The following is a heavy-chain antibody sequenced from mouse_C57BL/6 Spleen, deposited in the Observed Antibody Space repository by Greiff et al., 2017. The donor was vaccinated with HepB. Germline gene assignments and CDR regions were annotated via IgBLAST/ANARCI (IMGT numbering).Heavy chain of an antibody. D-gene: IGHD1-1*01. CDR1: GFTFTGYW. V-gene: IGHV1-9*01. Sequence: QVQLQQSGAELMTPGASVKLSCTATGFTFTGYWIEWVKQRPGHGLEWIGWILPGSGSTNYNEKFKGKATFTAETSSNTAYMQLSSLTTEDSAISYCASLTTVVERFAYWGQGTLVTVAA. CDR3: ASLTTVVERFAY. J-gene: IGHJ3*01. CDR2: ILPGSGST.